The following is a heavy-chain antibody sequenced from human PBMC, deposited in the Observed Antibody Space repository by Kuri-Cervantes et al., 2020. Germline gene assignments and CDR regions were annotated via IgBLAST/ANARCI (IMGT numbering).Heavy chain of an antibody. J-gene: IGHJ4*02. Sequence: GESLKISCAASGFTFSSYAMHWIRQAPGKGLEWVSYISSSGSTIYYADSVKGRFTISRDNAKNSLYLQMDSLRVEDTALYYCARDSRHARDYWGQGTLVTVSS. CDR2: ISSSGSTI. D-gene: IGHD6-6*01. V-gene: IGHV3-48*04. CDR1: GFTFSSYA. CDR3: ARDSRHARDY.